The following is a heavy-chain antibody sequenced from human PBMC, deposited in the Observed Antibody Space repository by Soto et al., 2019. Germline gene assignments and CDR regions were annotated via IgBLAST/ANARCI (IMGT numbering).Heavy chain of an antibody. D-gene: IGHD4-17*01. J-gene: IGHJ3*02. Sequence: PSETLSLTCTVSGVSISSYYWSWIRQPPGKGLEWIGYIYYSGSTNYNPSLKSRVTISVDTSKNQFSLKLSSVTAADTAVYYCARVKITVTTRFDAFDIWGQGTMVTVSS. V-gene: IGHV4-59*01. CDR2: IYYSGST. CDR1: GVSISSYY. CDR3: ARVKITVTTRFDAFDI.